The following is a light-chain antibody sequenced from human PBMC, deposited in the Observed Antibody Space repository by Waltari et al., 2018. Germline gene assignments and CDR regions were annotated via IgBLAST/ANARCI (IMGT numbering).Light chain of an antibody. CDR3: ASYTTAIF. V-gene: IGLV2-14*03. CDR2: EVS. Sequence: QSALTQPASVSGSPGQSITISCTGSGSDFHDSTYVSWYQQYPGKAPKLILYEVSHRPAWVSSRVLGSKADNTASLTNAGLQADDESNYYCASYTTAIFFGGGTKLTVL. J-gene: IGLJ2*01. CDR1: GSDFHDSTY.